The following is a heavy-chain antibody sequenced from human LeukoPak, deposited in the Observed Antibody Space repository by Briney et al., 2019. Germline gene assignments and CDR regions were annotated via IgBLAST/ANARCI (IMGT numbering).Heavy chain of an antibody. CDR3: ARDGYNYGTSAFDI. J-gene: IGHJ3*02. D-gene: IGHD5-24*01. CDR2: IYNSGNT. Sequence: PSETLSLTCSVSGGSISSYYWSWIRQSLENGLEWIGYIYNSGNTNYNLFLKSRVTISVDTSKNQFSLKLSSVTAADTAVYYCARDGYNYGTSAFDIWGQGTMVTVSS. CDR1: GGSISSYY. V-gene: IGHV4-4*08.